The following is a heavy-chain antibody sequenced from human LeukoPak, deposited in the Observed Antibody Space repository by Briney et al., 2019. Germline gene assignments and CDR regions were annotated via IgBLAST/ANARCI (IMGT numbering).Heavy chain of an antibody. V-gene: IGHV3-23*01. CDR2: ISGSGGST. Sequence: GGSLRLSCAASGFTFSNAWMSWVRQAPGKGLEWVSAISGSGGSTYYADSVKGRFTISRDNSKNTLYLQMNSLRAEDTAVYYCAPYCSGGSCYAYYYYGMDVWGQGTTVTVSS. D-gene: IGHD2-15*01. CDR1: GFTFSNAW. J-gene: IGHJ6*02. CDR3: APYCSGGSCYAYYYYGMDV.